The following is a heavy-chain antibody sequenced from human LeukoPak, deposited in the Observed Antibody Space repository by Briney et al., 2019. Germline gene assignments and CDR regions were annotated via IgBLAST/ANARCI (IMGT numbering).Heavy chain of an antibody. V-gene: IGHV4-59*08. Sequence: PSETLSLTCTVSGDSINSYYWTWIRQAPGKRLEWIGGIYSSGSSNYNPSLKSRVTTSVDTSKNQFSLKLSSVTAADTAVYYCARWEILGASLGWFDPWGPGTLATVSS. CDR2: IYSSGSS. J-gene: IGHJ5*02. D-gene: IGHD1-26*01. CDR3: ARWEILGASLGWFDP. CDR1: GDSINSYY.